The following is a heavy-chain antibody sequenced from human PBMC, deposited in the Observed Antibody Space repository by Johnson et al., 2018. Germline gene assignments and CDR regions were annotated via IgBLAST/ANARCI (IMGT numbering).Heavy chain of an antibody. CDR2: IYPGDSDT. V-gene: IGHV5-51*01. Sequence: EVQLVESGAEVKKPGESLKISCKGSGYSFTSYWIGWVRQMPGKGLEWMGIIYPGDSDTRYSPSFQGQVTISADKSISTAYLQWGGLKASDTAMYYCAGLLSGSYRYYYGMDVWGQGTTVTVSS. D-gene: IGHD1-26*01. CDR3: AGLLSGSYRYYYGMDV. J-gene: IGHJ6*02. CDR1: GYSFTSYW.